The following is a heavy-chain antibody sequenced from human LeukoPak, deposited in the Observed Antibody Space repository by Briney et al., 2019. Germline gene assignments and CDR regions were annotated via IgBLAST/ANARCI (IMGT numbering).Heavy chain of an antibody. V-gene: IGHV3-21*06. CDR1: GFTFSSYA. J-gene: IGHJ4*02. Sequence: PGGSLRLSCAASGFTFSSYAMSWVRQAPGKGLEWVSAIGWNSGSIGYADSVKGRFTISRDNAKNSLYLQMNSLRAEDTALYYCGRAYDFSRHWGQGTLVTVSS. CDR3: GRAYDFSRH. D-gene: IGHD3-3*01. CDR2: IGWNSGSI.